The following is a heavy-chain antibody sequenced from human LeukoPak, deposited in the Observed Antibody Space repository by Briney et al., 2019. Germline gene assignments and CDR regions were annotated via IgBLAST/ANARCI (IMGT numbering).Heavy chain of an antibody. CDR1: GYSFTSYW. D-gene: IGHD3-16*02. Sequence: GESLKISCKGSGYSFTSYWISWVRQMPGKGLEWMGRIDPSDSYTNYSPSFQGHVTISADESISTAYLQWSSLKASDTAMYYCARLGELSPTTVDYWGQGTLVTVSS. CDR3: ARLGELSPTTVDY. J-gene: IGHJ4*02. V-gene: IGHV5-10-1*01. CDR2: IDPSDSYT.